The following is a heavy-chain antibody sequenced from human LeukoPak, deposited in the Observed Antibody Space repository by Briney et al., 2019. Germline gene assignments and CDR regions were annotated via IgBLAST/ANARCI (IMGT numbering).Heavy chain of an antibody. CDR2: MNPNSGNT. J-gene: IGHJ4*02. V-gene: IGHV1-8*03. CDR3: ARARWTVTFDY. CDR1: GYTFTSYD. Sequence: GASVKVSCKASGYTFTSYDINWVRQATGQGLEWMGWMNPNSGNTGYAQKFQGRVTITRNTSISTAYMELSSVTAADTAVYYCARARWTVTFDYWGQGTLVTVSS. D-gene: IGHD4-17*01.